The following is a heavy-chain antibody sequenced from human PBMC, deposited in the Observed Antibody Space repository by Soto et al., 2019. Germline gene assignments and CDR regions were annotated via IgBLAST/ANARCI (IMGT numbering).Heavy chain of an antibody. J-gene: IGHJ4*02. Sequence: PWETLSLACTASGGSFSSYYWSWVRQPPGKGLEWIGNIYYSGSTNYDSALRSRVTFTDDASKNLFSLMLSLVTADDTVVYYCARLVAYYRTRSYDYSIDFWGQGTPVTVSS. D-gene: IGHD3-16*01. CDR3: ARLVAYYRTRSYDYSIDF. CDR2: IYYSGST. CDR1: GGSFSSYY. V-gene: IGHV4-59*08.